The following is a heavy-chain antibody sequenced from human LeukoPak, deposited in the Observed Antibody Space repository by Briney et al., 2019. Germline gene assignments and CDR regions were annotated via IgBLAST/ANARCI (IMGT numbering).Heavy chain of an antibody. CDR3: ARAGPPAFDP. Sequence: GGSLRLSCAASGFTFSSYEMNWVRQAPGKGLEWVSYMSSGGGTIYYADFVKGRFTISRDNAKNSLYLQMISLRAEDTAVYYCARAGPPAFDPWGQGTLVTVSS. V-gene: IGHV3-48*03. CDR1: GFTFSSYE. J-gene: IGHJ5*02. CDR2: MSSGGGTI.